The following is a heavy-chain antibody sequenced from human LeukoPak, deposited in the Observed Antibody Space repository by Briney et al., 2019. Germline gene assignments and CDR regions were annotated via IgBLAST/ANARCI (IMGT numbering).Heavy chain of an antibody. Sequence: GGSLRLSCAASGFTFSSYSMNWVRQAPGKGLEWVSYISSSSSYIYYADSVKGRFTISRDNAKNSLYLQMNSLRAEDTAVYYCARDLLQLWYYFDYWGQGTLVTVSS. V-gene: IGHV3-21*05. D-gene: IGHD5-18*01. CDR1: GFTFSSYS. CDR3: ARDLLQLWYYFDY. CDR2: ISSSSSYI. J-gene: IGHJ4*02.